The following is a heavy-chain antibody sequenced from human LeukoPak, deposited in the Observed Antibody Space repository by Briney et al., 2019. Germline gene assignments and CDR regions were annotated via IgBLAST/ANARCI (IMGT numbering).Heavy chain of an antibody. CDR1: DGSISTYY. J-gene: IGHJ4*02. CDR2: IDYSGGT. V-gene: IGHV4-59*12. D-gene: IGHD3-9*01. CDR3: ARGWLDYDILTGHYTPYYFDY. Sequence: SETLSLTCTVSDGSISTYYWSWIRQTQGKGLEWIAYIDYSGGTNYNPSLKSRVTMSVDTSKNQFSLKLSSVTAADTAVYYCARGWLDYDILTGHYTPYYFDYWGQGTLVTVSS.